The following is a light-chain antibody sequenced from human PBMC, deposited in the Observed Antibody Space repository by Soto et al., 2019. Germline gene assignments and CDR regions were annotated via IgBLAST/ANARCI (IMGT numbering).Light chain of an antibody. CDR2: AAS. CDR3: QQLTSYLPLT. J-gene: IGKJ4*01. Sequence: DIQLTQSPSFLSASVGDRVTITCRASQGISSYLAWYQQKPGKAPKLLIYAASTLQSGVPSRFSGSRSGTEFTLTISSLQPEDFATYYCQQLTSYLPLTFGGGTKVEFK. V-gene: IGKV1-9*01. CDR1: QGISSY.